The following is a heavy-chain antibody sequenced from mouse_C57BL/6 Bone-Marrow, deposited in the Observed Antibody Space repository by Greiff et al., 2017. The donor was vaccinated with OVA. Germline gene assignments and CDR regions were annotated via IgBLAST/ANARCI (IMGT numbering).Heavy chain of an antibody. J-gene: IGHJ3*01. CDR3: AWFAY. CDR1: GYTFTSYW. Sequence: QVQLQQPGAELVKPGASVKLSCKASGYTFTSYWMHWVKQRPGQGLEGIGRIHPSDSETNYNQKFKGKATLTVYKSSSTAYMQLSSLTSEDSAVYYCAWFAYWGQGTLVTVSA. V-gene: IGHV1-74*01. CDR2: IHPSDSET.